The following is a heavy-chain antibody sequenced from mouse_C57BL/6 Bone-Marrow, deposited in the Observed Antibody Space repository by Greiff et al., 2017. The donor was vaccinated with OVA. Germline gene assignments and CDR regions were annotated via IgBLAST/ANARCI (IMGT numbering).Heavy chain of an antibody. D-gene: IGHD1-1*01. J-gene: IGHJ1*03. CDR1: GYTFTSYW. V-gene: IGHV1-55*01. CDR2: IYPGSGST. Sequence: QVQLKQPGAELVKPGASVKMSCKASGYTFTSYWITWVKQRPGQGLEWIGDIYPGSGSTNYNEKFKSKATLTVDTSSSTAYMQLSSLTSEDSAVYYGASSVVAPRCYFDVWGTGTTVTVSS. CDR3: ASSVVAPRCYFDV.